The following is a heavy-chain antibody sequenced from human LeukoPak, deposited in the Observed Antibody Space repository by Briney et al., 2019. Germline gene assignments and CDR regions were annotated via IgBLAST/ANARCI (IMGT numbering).Heavy chain of an antibody. CDR3: ASLGYSGSYLPSALRY. V-gene: IGHV1-69*13. Sequence: GASVKVSCKASGGTVRRFAINWVRQAPGQGLEWMGEIIPSFGTASYAQKFQGRVTITADESTGTAYMELSSLRSDDTAVYYCASLGYSGSYLPSALRYWGQGTLVTVSS. CDR1: GGTVRRFA. J-gene: IGHJ4*02. CDR2: IIPSFGTA. D-gene: IGHD1-26*01.